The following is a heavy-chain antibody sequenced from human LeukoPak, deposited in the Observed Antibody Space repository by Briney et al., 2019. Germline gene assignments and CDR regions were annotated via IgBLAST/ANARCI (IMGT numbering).Heavy chain of an antibody. CDR1: GGSISSNY. CDR3: ARGGWSFDY. V-gene: IGHV4-59*01. CDR2: IYYSGST. D-gene: IGHD6-19*01. Sequence: SETLSLTCTVSGGSISSNYWSWIRQPPGKGLEWIGYIYYSGSTNYNPSLKSRVTISVDTSKNQFSLKLISVTAADTAVYYCARGGWSFDYWGQGTLVTVSS. J-gene: IGHJ4*02.